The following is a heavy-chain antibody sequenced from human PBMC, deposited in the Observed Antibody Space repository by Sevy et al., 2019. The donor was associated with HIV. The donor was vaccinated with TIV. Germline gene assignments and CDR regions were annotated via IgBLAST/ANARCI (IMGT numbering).Heavy chain of an antibody. CDR3: ARAYYDFWSGYYHMDV. D-gene: IGHD3-3*01. CDR1: GFTFSSYG. J-gene: IGHJ6*03. CDR2: IRYDGSNK. Sequence: GGSLRLSCAASGFTFSSYGMRWVRQAPGKGLEWVAFIRYDGSNKYYADSVKGRFTISRDNSKNTLYLQMNSLRAEDTAVYYCARAYYDFWSGYYHMDVWGKGTTVTVSS. V-gene: IGHV3-30*02.